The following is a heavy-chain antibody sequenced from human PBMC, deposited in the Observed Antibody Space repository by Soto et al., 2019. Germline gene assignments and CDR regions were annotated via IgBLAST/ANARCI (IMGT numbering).Heavy chain of an antibody. V-gene: IGHV1-69*04. CDR3: ARDRRLGYCSGGSCYSTPFYFDY. CDR2: IIPILGIA. D-gene: IGHD2-15*01. J-gene: IGHJ4*02. CDR1: GGTFSSYT. Sequence: ASVKVSCKASGGTFSSYTISWVRQAPGQGLEWMGRIIPILGIANYAQKFQGRVTITADKSTSTAYMELSSLRSEDTAVYYCARDRRLGYCSGGSCYSTPFYFDYWGQGTLVTVSS.